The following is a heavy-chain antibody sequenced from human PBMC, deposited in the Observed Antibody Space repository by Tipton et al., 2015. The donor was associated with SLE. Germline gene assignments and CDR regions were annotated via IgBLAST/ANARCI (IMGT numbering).Heavy chain of an antibody. D-gene: IGHD6-6*01. J-gene: IGHJ4*02. CDR1: GGFISSYY. CDR3: AKRIEYSSSSAYFDY. V-gene: IGHV3-23*01. CDR2: ISDTGGDT. Sequence: LSLTCTVSGGFISSYYWRWVRQTPGKGLEWVSSISDTGGDTYYPDSVKGRFTISRDNSKNTLYLQMNNVRAEDTAMYYCAKRIEYSSSSAYFDYWGQGTVVTVSS.